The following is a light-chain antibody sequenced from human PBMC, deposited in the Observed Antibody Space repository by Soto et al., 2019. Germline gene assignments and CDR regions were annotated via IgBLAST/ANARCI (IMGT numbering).Light chain of an antibody. J-gene: IGKJ2*02. CDR3: QQSYSTPCT. V-gene: IGKV1-39*01. CDR2: AAS. CDR1: QSISSY. Sequence: DIQMTQSPSSLSASVGDRVTITCRASQSISSYLNWYQKKPGKAPKLLIYAASSLQSGVPSKFSGSGSGTAFTLTISRLHPEDFAPYFCQQSYSTPCTFGKGTKLEIK.